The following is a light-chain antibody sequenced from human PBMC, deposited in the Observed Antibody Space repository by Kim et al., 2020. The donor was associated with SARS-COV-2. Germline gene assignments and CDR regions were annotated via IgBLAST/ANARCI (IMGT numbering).Light chain of an antibody. CDR3: QQSYSTPPT. CDR2: PAS. J-gene: IGKJ2*01. V-gene: IGKV1-39*01. CDR1: QNIDSY. Sequence: SASVGDRVTITCRASQNIDSYLHWYRQKPGKAPKLLIFPASTLQSGVPSRFSGSGSGTDFTLTISSLQPEDFATYYCQQSYSTPPTFGQGTKLEIK.